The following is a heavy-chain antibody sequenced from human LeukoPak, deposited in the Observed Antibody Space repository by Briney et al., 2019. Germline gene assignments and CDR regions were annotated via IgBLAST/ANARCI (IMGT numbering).Heavy chain of an antibody. CDR2: IYSGGST. CDR1: GFTVSSNY. CDR3: ARSTQGIYDYVWGSKGSHYFDY. Sequence: GGSLRLSCTASGFTVSSNYMSWVRQAPGKGLEWVSVIYSGGSTYYADSVKGRFTISRDNSKNTLYLQMTILRAEDTAVYYCARSTQGIYDYVWGSKGSHYFDYWGQGTLVTVCS. J-gene: IGHJ4*02. V-gene: IGHV3-66*01. D-gene: IGHD3-16*01.